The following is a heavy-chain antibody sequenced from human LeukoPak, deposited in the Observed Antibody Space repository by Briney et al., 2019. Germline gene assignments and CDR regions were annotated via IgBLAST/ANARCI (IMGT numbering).Heavy chain of an antibody. CDR1: GGSFSGYY. CDR3: ARAPIAGGGYSGHVGVYYFDY. CDR2: INHSGST. V-gene: IGHV4-34*01. D-gene: IGHD5-12*01. J-gene: IGHJ4*02. Sequence: SETLSLTCAVYGGSFSGYYWSWIRQPPGKGLEWIGEINHSGSTNYNPSLKSRVTISVDTSKNQFSLKLSSVTAADTAVYYCARAPIAGGGYSGHVGVYYFDYWGQGTLVTVSS.